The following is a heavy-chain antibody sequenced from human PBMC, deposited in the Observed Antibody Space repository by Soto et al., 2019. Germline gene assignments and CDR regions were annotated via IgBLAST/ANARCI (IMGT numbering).Heavy chain of an antibody. CDR2: IKQDGSEK. CDR3: ARDEGQWLVRLDAFDI. CDR1: GFTFSSYW. V-gene: IGHV3-7*01. D-gene: IGHD6-19*01. J-gene: IGHJ3*02. Sequence: GGSLRLSCAASGFTFSSYWMSWVRQAPGKGLEWVANIKQDGSEKYYVVSVKGRFTISRDNAKNSLYLQMNSLRAEDTAVYYCARDEGQWLVRLDAFDIWGQGTMVTVSS.